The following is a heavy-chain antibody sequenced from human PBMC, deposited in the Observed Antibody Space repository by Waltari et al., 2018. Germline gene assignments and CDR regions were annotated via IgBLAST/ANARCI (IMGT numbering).Heavy chain of an antibody. V-gene: IGHV4-38-2*02. D-gene: IGHD2-2*01. CDR2: IYHSGST. Sequence: QVQLQESGPGLVKPSETLSLTCTVSGYSISSGYYWGWIRQPPGKGLEWIGSIYHSGSTYYNPSLKGRVTISVDTSKNQFSLKLSSVTAADTAVYYCARDRGVVASCYYFDYWGQGTLVTVSS. CDR3: ARDRGVVASCYYFDY. CDR1: GYSISSGYY. J-gene: IGHJ4*02.